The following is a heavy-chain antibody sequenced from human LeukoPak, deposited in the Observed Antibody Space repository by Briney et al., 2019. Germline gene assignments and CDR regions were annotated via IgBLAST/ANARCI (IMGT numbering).Heavy chain of an antibody. Sequence: GGSLRLSCAGSGFTVSSHYMSWVRQAPGKGLEWVSAISTSGGNTYYADSVKGRFTISRDNSKNTLYLQMNSLRAEDTAVYYCARGRGLRLGELWADYWGQGTLVTVSS. V-gene: IGHV3-23*01. CDR3: ARGRGLRLGELWADY. D-gene: IGHD3-16*01. J-gene: IGHJ4*02. CDR1: GFTVSSHY. CDR2: ISTSGGNT.